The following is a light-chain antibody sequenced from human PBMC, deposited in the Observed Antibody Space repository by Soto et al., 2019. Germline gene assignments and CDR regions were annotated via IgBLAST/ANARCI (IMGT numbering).Light chain of an antibody. V-gene: IGKV3-15*01. CDR2: GAS. Sequence: EIVMTQSPATLSVSPGERATLSCRASQSVSSNLAWYQQKPGQAPRLLIYGASTRATGIPARFSGSGSGTEFTLTISSLQSEDSAVYFCQQNNRWPHITCRQGTRL. J-gene: IGKJ5*01. CDR1: QSVSSN. CDR3: QQNNRWPHIT.